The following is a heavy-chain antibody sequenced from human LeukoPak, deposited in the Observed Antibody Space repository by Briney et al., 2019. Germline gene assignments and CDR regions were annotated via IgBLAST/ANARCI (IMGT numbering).Heavy chain of an antibody. V-gene: IGHV3-74*01. CDR2: ISTDGSSA. J-gene: IGHJ4*02. D-gene: IGHD3-22*01. CDR3: ARELPPVVNFYFDS. CDR1: GFXFSSYW. Sequence: GGSLRLSCATSGFXFSSYWMHWVRQAPGKGLVWVSRISTDGSSASYADSVKGRFSISRDNSKNTLYLQMNSLRAEDTAVYYCARELPPVVNFYFDSWGQGTLVTVSS.